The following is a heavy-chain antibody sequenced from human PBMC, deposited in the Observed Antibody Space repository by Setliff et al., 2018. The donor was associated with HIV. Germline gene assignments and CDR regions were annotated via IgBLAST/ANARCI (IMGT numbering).Heavy chain of an antibody. CDR1: GGSTSSSSYY. D-gene: IGHD1-7*01. Sequence: KTSETLSLTCSVSGGSTSSSSYYWAWVRQPPGKGLEWIGEIDHSGSTNYNPSLKSRVTISVDTSKNQFSLKLSSVTAADTAVYYCARDRSNWNYGKNYMDVWAKGTTVTVSS. J-gene: IGHJ6*03. V-gene: IGHV4-39*07. CDR3: ARDRSNWNYGKNYMDV. CDR2: IDHSGST.